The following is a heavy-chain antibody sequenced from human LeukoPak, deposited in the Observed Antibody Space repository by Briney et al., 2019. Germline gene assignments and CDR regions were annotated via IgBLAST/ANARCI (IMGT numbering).Heavy chain of an antibody. Sequence: SETLSLTSTVSGDSIGSGSYYWSWIRQPAGKGLEWIGRIYTSGSTNYNPSLKSRVTISIDTSKNQFSLKLSSVTAADTAVYYCTRGDNNWGQGTLVTVSS. CDR2: IYTSGST. D-gene: IGHD2/OR15-2a*01. V-gene: IGHV4-61*02. CDR1: GDSIGSGSYY. CDR3: TRGDNN. J-gene: IGHJ4*02.